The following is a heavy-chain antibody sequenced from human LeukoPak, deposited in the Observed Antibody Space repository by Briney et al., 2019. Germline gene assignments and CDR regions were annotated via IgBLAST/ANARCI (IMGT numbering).Heavy chain of an antibody. V-gene: IGHV1-18*01. CDR2: ISAYNGNT. CDR1: GYTFTSYG. CDR3: ARGGGSWYLSHYYYYHYMDV. D-gene: IGHD6-13*01. Sequence: ASVTVSYKASGYTFTSYGISWVRQAPGQGLEWMGWISAYNGNTNYAQKLQGRVTMTTDTSTSTAYMELRSLRSDDTAVYYCARGGGSWYLSHYYYYHYMDVWGKGTKVTVCS. J-gene: IGHJ6*03.